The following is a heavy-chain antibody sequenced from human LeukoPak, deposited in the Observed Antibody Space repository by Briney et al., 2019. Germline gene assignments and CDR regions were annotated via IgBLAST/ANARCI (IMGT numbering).Heavy chain of an antibody. V-gene: IGHV4-59*08. CDR2: IYYSGST. CDR3: ARHLRNNWFDP. Sequence: PSETLSLTCTVSGGSISSYYWSWIRQPPGKGLEWIGYIYYSGSTNYNPPLKSRVTISVDTSKNQFSLKLTSVTAADTAVYYCARHLRNNWFDPWGQGTLVTVSS. J-gene: IGHJ5*02. CDR1: GGSISSYY.